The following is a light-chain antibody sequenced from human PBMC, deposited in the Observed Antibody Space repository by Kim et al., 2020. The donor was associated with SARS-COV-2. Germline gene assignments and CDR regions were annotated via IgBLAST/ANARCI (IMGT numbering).Light chain of an antibody. CDR2: RNN. CDR3: VAWDDSLSGWV. Sequence: GQRCTISCSGSSANIGSNYVYWYQRRPGTAPKLLIYRNNKRPSGVPDRFSGSKSGTSASLAISGLRSEDEADYYCVAWDDSLSGWVFGGGTQLTVL. J-gene: IGLJ3*02. CDR1: SANIGSNY. V-gene: IGLV1-47*01.